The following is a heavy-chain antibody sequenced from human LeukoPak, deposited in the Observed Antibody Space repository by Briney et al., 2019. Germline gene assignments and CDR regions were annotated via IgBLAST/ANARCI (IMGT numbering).Heavy chain of an antibody. Sequence: PGGSLRLSCAASGFTFSSYAMSWVRQAPGKGLEWVSSISSSSSYIYYADSVKGRFTISRDNAKNSLYLQMNSLRAEDTAVYYCARDPIVVVPAATPSPGGYWGQGTLVTVSS. J-gene: IGHJ4*02. D-gene: IGHD2-2*01. V-gene: IGHV3-21*01. CDR1: GFTFSSYA. CDR3: ARDPIVVVPAATPSPGGY. CDR2: ISSSSSYI.